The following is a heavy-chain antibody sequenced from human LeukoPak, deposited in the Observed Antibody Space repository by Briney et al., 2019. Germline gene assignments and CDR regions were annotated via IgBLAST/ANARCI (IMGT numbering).Heavy chain of an antibody. D-gene: IGHD4-17*01. CDR1: GYTLTELS. CDR2: FDPEDGET. V-gene: IGHV1-24*01. J-gene: IGHJ6*03. CDR3: VTNGDHNYYYYYLDV. Sequence: ASVKVSCKVSGYTLTELSMHWVRQAPGKGLEWMGGFDPEDGETIYAQKFQGRVTMTEDTSTDTAYMELSSLRSEDTAVYYCVTNGDHNYYYYYLDVWGKGTTVTVSS.